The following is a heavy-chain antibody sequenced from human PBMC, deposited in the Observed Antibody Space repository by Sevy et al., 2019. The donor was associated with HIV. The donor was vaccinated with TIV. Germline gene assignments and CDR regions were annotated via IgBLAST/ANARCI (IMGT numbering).Heavy chain of an antibody. J-gene: IGHJ6*02. D-gene: IGHD3-22*01. CDR2: ISSSSSYI. CDR3: ARDLPYDSSGSNHYYYYYGMDV. Sequence: GGSLRLSCAASGFTFSSYSMNWVRQAPGKGLEWVSSISSSSSYIYYANSVKGRFPISRDNARNSLYLQMNSLRAEETAVYYCARDLPYDSSGSNHYYYYYGMDVWGQGTTVTVSS. V-gene: IGHV3-21*01. CDR1: GFTFSSYS.